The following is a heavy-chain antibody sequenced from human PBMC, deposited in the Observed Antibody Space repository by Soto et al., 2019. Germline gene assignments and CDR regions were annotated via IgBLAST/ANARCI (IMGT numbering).Heavy chain of an antibody. J-gene: IGHJ4*02. D-gene: IGHD4-4*01. V-gene: IGHV3-23*01. CDR2: ISGSGGST. CDR1: GFTFSSYA. Sequence: PGGSLRLSCAASGFTFSSYAMSWVRQAPGKGLEWVSAISGSGGSTYYADSVKGRFTISRDNSKDTLYLQMNSLRAEDTAVYYCAKDLVPYSQTFDYWGQGTLVTVSS. CDR3: AKDLVPYSQTFDY.